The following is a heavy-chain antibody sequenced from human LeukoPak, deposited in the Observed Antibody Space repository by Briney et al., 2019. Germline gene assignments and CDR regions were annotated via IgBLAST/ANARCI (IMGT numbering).Heavy chain of an antibody. CDR2: IYYSGST. CDR1: GGSISSGGYY. V-gene: IGHV4-31*03. J-gene: IGHJ4*02. CDR3: ARADVVPAAREASFDY. Sequence: PSETLSLTCTVSGGSISSGGYYWSWIRQHPGKGLEWIGYIYYSGSTYYNPSLKSRVTISVDTSKDQFSLKLSSVTAADTAVYYCARADVVPAAREASFDYWGQGTLVTVSS. D-gene: IGHD2-2*01.